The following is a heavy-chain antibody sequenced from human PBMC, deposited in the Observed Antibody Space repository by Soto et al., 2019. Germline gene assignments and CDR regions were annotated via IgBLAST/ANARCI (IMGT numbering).Heavy chain of an antibody. CDR3: ARGRGAAADYFDF. V-gene: IGHV3-11*05. D-gene: IGHD6-13*01. J-gene: IGHJ4*02. CDR2: ISSSTSHT. Sequence: QVQLVESGGGLVKPGGSLRLSCAVSGFTFSDYYMTWIRQAPGKGLEWVSYISSSTSHTNYADSVKGRFTISRDNAKNSLFLQKSSLRAAATAVYYCARGRGAAADYFDFWGQGTLVTVSS. CDR1: GFTFSDYY.